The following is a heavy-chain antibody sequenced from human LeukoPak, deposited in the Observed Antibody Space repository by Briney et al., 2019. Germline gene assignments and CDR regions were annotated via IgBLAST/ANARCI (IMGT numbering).Heavy chain of an antibody. CDR2: IYYSGST. CDR3: ARHFIVATFFDY. CDR1: GGSISSSSYY. J-gene: IGHJ4*02. D-gene: IGHD5-12*01. Sequence: PSETLSLTCTVSGGSISSSSYYWGWIRHPPGKGLEWIGSIYYSGSTYYNPSLKSRVTISVDTSKNQFSLKLSSVTAADTAVYYCARHFIVATFFDYWGQGTLVTVSS. V-gene: IGHV4-39*01.